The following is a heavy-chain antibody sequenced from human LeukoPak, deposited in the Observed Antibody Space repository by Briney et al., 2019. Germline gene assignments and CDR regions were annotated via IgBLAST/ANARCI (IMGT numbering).Heavy chain of an antibody. CDR1: GFTFSDYY. CDR2: ISSSGSTI. Sequence: GGSLRLSCAASGFTFSDYYMSWIRQAPGKGLEWVSYISSSGSTIYYADSVKGRFTISRDNSKNTLYLQMNSLRAEDTAVYYCGSPIVVVVAATLMDVWGKGTTVTVSS. V-gene: IGHV3-11*01. D-gene: IGHD2-15*01. J-gene: IGHJ6*04. CDR3: GSPIVVVVAATLMDV.